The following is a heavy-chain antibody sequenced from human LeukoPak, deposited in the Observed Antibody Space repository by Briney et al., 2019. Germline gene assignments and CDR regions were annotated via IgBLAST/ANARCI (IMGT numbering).Heavy chain of an antibody. CDR1: GGSISGSYYY. CDR2: IYYSGST. D-gene: IGHD3-22*01. J-gene: IGHJ2*01. Sequence: PSETLSLTCTVSGGSISGSYYYWGWIRQPPGKGLEWIGSIYYSGSTYYNPSLKSRVTISVDTSKNQFSLKLSSVTAADTAVYYCARGVTLIVVVIHDWYFDLWGRGTVFTVSS. V-gene: IGHV4-39*01. CDR3: ARGVTLIVVVIHDWYFDL.